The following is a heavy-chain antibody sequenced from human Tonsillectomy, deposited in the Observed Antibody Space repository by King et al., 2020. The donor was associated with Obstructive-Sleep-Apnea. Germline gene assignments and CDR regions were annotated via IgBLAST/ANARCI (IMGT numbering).Heavy chain of an antibody. CDR2: PDWDEDK. D-gene: IGHD6-19*01. J-gene: IGHJ5*02. CDR3: ARSRVVAGTPFDP. V-gene: IGHV2-70*15. Sequence: LTLKESGPSLVKPTQTLTLTCTFSGFSLSTSGMCVSWIRHPPGNALEWRARPDWDEDKYYRTSLKIRLTISKDTSKNQVVLTMTNMDPVDTATYYCARSRVVAGTPFDPWGQGTLVTVSS. CDR1: GFSLSTSGMC.